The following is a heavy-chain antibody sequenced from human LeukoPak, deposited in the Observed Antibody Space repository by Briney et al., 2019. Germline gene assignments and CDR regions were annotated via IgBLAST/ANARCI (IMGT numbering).Heavy chain of an antibody. V-gene: IGHV4-38-2*02. CDR1: RYDINSVYF. D-gene: IGHD3-10*01. Sequence: PSETLSLTCTVSRYDINSVYFWGWIRQPPGKGLGVVGSIYHSGSTYYHASLKGRVTISMDTSRNKFSLTLNSVPAAHTAVYYCARAGGYYGSGSFLDYGGQGLLVTVSS. CDR2: IYHSGST. J-gene: IGHJ4*02. CDR3: ARAGGYYGSGSFLDY.